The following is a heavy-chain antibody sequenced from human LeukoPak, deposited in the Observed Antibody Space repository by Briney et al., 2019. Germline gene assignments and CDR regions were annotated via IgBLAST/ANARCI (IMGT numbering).Heavy chain of an antibody. D-gene: IGHD6-13*01. V-gene: IGHV3-21*04. Sequence: AGGSLRLSCVVSGFTLKTFKMNWVRQAPGQGLEWVSSISSDSTYTSYADSVKGRFTISGDNAKNSMYLQMDSLRAEDTAVYYCARDRPNIAAAGVDWGQGTLVTVSS. CDR1: GFTLKTFK. CDR2: ISSDSTYT. J-gene: IGHJ4*02. CDR3: ARDRPNIAAAGVD.